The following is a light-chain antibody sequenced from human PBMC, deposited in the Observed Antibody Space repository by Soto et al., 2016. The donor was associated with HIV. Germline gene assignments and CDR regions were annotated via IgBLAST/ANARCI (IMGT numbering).Light chain of an antibody. V-gene: IGKV1-39*01. CDR1: QMINSY. J-gene: IGKJ1*01. CDR2: AAS. CDR3: QQYYTYT. Sequence: DIQMTQSPSSLSASIGDRVTITCRASQMINSYLNWYQQKPGKAPKLLIYAASSLQVGVPSRFSGSASGTEFTLTIISLQPDDFATYYCQQYYTYTFGQGTKVDMK.